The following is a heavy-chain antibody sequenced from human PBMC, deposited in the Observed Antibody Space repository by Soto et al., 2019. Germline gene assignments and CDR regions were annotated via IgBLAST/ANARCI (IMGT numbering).Heavy chain of an antibody. CDR2: IKQDGSEK. Sequence: PGGSLRLSCAASGFTFSSYWMSWVRQAPGKGLEWVANIKQDGSEKYYVASVKGRFTISRDNAKNSLYLQMKTVTAEDTAVYYCASNTAESSYWGQGTLVTVSS. CDR1: GFTFSSYW. D-gene: IGHD3-10*01. CDR3: ASNTAESSY. J-gene: IGHJ4*02. V-gene: IGHV3-7*01.